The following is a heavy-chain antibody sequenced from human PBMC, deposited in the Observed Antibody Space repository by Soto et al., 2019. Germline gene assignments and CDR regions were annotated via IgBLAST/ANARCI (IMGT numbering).Heavy chain of an antibody. V-gene: IGHV3-66*01. J-gene: IGHJ4*02. CDR1: GFTVSSYY. Sequence: GGALRLSGAASGFTVSSYYMSWGRQAPGKGLEWVAVIYTGGSTYYVDSVKGRFTISRDNSKNTVYLQMNSLRAEDTAVYYCARDPDMTYALDSWGQGTLVTVSS. CDR3: ARDPDMTYALDS. D-gene: IGHD2-8*01. CDR2: IYTGGST.